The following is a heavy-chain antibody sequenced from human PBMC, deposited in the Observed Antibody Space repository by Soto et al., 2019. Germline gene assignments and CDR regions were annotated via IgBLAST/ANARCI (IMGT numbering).Heavy chain of an antibody. CDR2: ISYDGSNK. Sequence: TGGSLRLSCAASGFTFSSYGMHWVRQAPGKGLEWVAVISYDGSNKYYADSVKGRFTISRDNSKNTLYLQMNSLRAEDTAVYYCAKEEAGELLPHFDYWGQGTLVTVSS. CDR3: AKEEAGELLPHFDY. V-gene: IGHV3-30*18. CDR1: GFTFSSYG. D-gene: IGHD1-26*01. J-gene: IGHJ4*02.